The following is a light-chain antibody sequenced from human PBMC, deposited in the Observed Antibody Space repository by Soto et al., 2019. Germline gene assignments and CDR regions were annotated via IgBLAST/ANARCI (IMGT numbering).Light chain of an antibody. CDR2: GAS. V-gene: IGKV3-20*01. CDR1: QSASSSY. CDR3: QQYGSSLGVT. J-gene: IGKJ4*01. Sequence: EIVLTQSPGTLSLSPGERATLSCRASQSASSSYLAWYQQKPGQAPRLLIYGASSRATGIPDRFSGSGSGTDFTLTISRLEPEDFAVYYCQQYGSSLGVTFGGGTKVDI.